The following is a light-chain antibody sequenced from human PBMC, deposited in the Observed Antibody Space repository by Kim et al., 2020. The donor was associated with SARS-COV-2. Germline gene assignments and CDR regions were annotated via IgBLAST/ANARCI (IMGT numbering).Light chain of an antibody. CDR3: CSYADSSTFWV. J-gene: IGLJ3*02. Sequence: QSITISCTGTSSDVGTYNHVSWYQQHPGKIPKLMIYEVSKRPSGISNPFSGSKSGNMASLTISGLQAEDEADYYCCSYADSSTFWVFGGGTQLTVL. V-gene: IGLV2-23*02. CDR2: EVS. CDR1: SSDVGTYNH.